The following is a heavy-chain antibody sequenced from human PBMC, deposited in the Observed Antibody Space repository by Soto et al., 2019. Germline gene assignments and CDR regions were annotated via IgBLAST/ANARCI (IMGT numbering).Heavy chain of an antibody. Sequence: GGSLRLSCAASGFTFSNYAMNWVRQAPGKGLEWVSVISGSGGSTYYADSVKGRFTVSRDNAKNSLYLQMSSLRAEDTALYYCVRDEGFFDYWGQGTLVTVSS. CDR1: GFTFSNYA. V-gene: IGHV3-23*01. CDR3: VRDEGFFDY. CDR2: ISGSGGST. J-gene: IGHJ4*02.